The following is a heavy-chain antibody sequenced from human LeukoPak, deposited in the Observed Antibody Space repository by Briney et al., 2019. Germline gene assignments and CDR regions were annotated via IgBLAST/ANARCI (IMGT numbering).Heavy chain of an antibody. J-gene: IGHJ4*02. Sequence: SETLSLTCTVSGGSFSSYYWSWIRQPAGKGLEWIGRIYTSGITNYNTNYNPSLSSRVTMSVDTSKNQFSLKLSPVTAADTAVYYCASTYSSSWSKRPPWFDYWGQGTLVTVSS. D-gene: IGHD6-13*01. V-gene: IGHV4-4*07. CDR1: GGSFSSYY. CDR2: IYTSGITNYNT. CDR3: ASTYSSSWSKRPPWFDY.